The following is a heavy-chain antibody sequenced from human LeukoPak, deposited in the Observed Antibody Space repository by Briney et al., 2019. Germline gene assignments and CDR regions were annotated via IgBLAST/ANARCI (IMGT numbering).Heavy chain of an antibody. CDR2: ISGSGGST. CDR3: AKKRVAVAGTHYFYY. V-gene: IGHV3-23*01. D-gene: IGHD6-19*01. CDR1: GFTFSCYA. J-gene: IGHJ4*02. Sequence: GGSLRLDFPAYGFTFSCYAMAWVRQAPGKGLEWVSGISGSGGSTYYADSVKGRFTISRDNSKNTLYLQMNSLRAEDTAVYYCAKKRVAVAGTHYFYYWGQGRLFTVSS.